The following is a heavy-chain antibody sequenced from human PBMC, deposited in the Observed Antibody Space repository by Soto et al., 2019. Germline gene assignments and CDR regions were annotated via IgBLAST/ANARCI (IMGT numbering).Heavy chain of an antibody. CDR1: GGSFSGYY. CDR2: INHSGST. J-gene: IGHJ4*02. D-gene: IGHD6-13*01. Sequence: QVQLQQWGAGLLKPSETLSLTCAVYGGSFSGYYWSWIRQPPGKGLEWIGEINHSGSTNYNPSLKSRVTISVDTSKNQFSLKLSSVTAAETAVYYCARVGAAGTFGGVYWGQGTLVTVSS. V-gene: IGHV4-34*01. CDR3: ARVGAAGTFGGVY.